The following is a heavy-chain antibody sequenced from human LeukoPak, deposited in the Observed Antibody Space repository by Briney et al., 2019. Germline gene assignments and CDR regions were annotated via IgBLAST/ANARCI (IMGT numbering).Heavy chain of an antibody. V-gene: IGHV7-4-1*02. CDR3: GRDPKLGIRGYTYGYIDH. D-gene: IGHD5-18*01. CDR2: INTNTGNP. Sequence: SVKVSCKTSGYTFTNNAINWVRQAPGQGLEWMGWINTNTGNPSYAQAFFTGRYVFSLDTSASTAYLQINGLKADDTAVYYCGRDPKLGIRGYTYGYIDHWGQGTLLTVAS. J-gene: IGHJ4*02. CDR1: GYTFTNNA.